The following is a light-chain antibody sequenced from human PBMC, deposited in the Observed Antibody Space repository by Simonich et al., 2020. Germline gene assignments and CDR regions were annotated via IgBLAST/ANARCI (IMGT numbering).Light chain of an antibody. Sequence: DIQMTQSPSSLSASVGDRVTITCRASQGISNSLAWYQQKPGKAPKLLLYAASRLESGGPSRFSGSGSGTDYTLTISSLQPEDFATYYCQQYYSTPPLTFGGGTKVEIK. J-gene: IGKJ4*01. CDR1: QGISNS. CDR3: QQYYSTPPLT. CDR2: AAS. V-gene: IGKV1-NL1*01.